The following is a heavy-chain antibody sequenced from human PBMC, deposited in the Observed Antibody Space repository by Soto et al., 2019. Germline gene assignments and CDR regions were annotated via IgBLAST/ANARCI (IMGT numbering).Heavy chain of an antibody. Sequence: EVQLVESGGGLVQPGGSLRLSCAGSGFTFSTYWMHWVRQAPGKGLEWVSRIDHDGPTDYADSVRGRFTISRDNAENTLDLQMNSLGPEDTAVYYFVGDSHGDYWGQGTLVTVSS. J-gene: IGHJ4*02. CDR3: VGDSHGDY. CDR2: IDHDGPT. V-gene: IGHV3-74*01. CDR1: GFTFSTYW.